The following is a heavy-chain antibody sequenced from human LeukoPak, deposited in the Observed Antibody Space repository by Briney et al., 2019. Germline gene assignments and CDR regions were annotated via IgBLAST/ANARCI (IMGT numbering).Heavy chain of an antibody. CDR2: ISYSENT. CDR3: ARHTGGMDV. D-gene: IGHD3-10*01. V-gene: IGHV4-59*08. J-gene: IGHJ6*02. CDR1: GDSINSYY. Sequence: PSETLSLTCTVSGDSINSYYWSWIRQPPGKGLGWIGYISYSENTNYNPSLKSRVTISVDTSKNQFSLKLRSVTAADTAVYYCARHTGGMDVWGQGATVTVSS.